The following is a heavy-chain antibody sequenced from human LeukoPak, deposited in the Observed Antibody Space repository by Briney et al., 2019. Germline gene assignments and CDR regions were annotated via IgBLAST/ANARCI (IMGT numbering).Heavy chain of an antibody. CDR3: ARTPPGPDYRC. D-gene: IGHD1-14*01. J-gene: IGHJ4*02. Sequence: SETLSLTCTVSGYSISSGYYWGWIRQPPGKGLELIGNIYHGGSTYYTPSLRSRVTMSVDTSKNQFSLKLNSVTAADTAVYYCARTPPGPDYRCWGQGILVTVSS. CDR1: GYSISSGYY. V-gene: IGHV4-38-2*02. CDR2: IYHGGST.